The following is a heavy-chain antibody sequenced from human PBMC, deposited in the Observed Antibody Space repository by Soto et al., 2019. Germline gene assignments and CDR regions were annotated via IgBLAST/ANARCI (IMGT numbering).Heavy chain of an antibody. CDR1: GYTFTSYG. CDR3: ARSSGGNFGIIIEGTNWFAP. V-gene: IGHV1-18*04. D-gene: IGHD1-26*01. CDR2: INPHGGST. Sequence: SVKVSCKASGYTFTSYGINWVRQAPGQGLEWMGVINPHGGSTAYAQKFKGRVTLTRDTSASTVYMEVSSLTSEDTAMYYCARSSGGNFGIIIEGTNWFAPWGQGTLVTVSS. J-gene: IGHJ5*02.